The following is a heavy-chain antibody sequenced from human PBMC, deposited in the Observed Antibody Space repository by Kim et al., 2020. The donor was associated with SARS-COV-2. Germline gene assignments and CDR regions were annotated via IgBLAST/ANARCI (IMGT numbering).Heavy chain of an antibody. D-gene: IGHD5-12*01. V-gene: IGHV3-9*01. J-gene: IGHJ3*02. CDR3: AKDSGYDLGRANDAFDI. Sequence: GKSRFTITRDNAKNSLYLQMNSLGAEDTALYYCAKDSGYDLGRANDAFDIWGQGTMVTVSS.